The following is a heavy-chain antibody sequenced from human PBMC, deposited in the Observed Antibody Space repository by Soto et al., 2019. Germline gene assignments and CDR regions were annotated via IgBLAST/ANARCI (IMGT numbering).Heavy chain of an antibody. D-gene: IGHD3-10*01. CDR2: IHYSGST. V-gene: IGHV4-61*08. CDR1: GDSISNTGYY. CDR3: ATGRFSAMIRGVIMFDP. Sequence: SETLSLTCTVSGDSISNTGYYWNWIRQPPGKGLEWIGYIHYSGSTNYNPSLKSRVTISVDTSNNQFSLKLSSVTAADTAVYYCATGRFSAMIRGVIMFDPWGQGTLVTVSS. J-gene: IGHJ5*02.